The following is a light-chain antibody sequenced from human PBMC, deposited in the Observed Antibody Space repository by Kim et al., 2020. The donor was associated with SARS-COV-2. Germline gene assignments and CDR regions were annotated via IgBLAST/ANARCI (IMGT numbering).Light chain of an antibody. V-gene: IGKV3-20*01. Sequence: SPGERPTLSCRASQGVTSNDLVWYQQRPDQTPRLLIYDASRRATGIPDRFSGSGSGTDFTLTISRLEPEDFAVYYCQQYGSSPPFTFGQGTKLEI. J-gene: IGKJ2*01. CDR3: QQYGSSPPFT. CDR1: QGVTSND. CDR2: DAS.